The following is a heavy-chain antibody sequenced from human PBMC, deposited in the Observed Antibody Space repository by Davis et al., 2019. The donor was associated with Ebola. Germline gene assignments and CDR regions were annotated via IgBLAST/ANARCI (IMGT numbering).Heavy chain of an antibody. CDR2: ISYDRSNK. Sequence: GGSLRLSCAASGFTFSSYGMHWVRQAPGKGLEWVAVISYDRSNKYYADSVKGRFTISRDNSKNTLYLQMNSLRAEDTAVYYCTKVLSSYLDFYYGMGVWGKGTTVTVSS. J-gene: IGHJ6*04. V-gene: IGHV3-30*18. CDR3: TKVLSSYLDFYYGMGV. D-gene: IGHD2/OR15-2a*01. CDR1: GFTFSSYG.